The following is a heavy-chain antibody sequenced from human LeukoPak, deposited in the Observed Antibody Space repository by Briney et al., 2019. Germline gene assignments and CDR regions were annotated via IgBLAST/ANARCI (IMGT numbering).Heavy chain of an antibody. D-gene: IGHD5-18*01. Sequence: PGGSLRLSCAASGFSFDDYAMHWVRQAPGKGLEWVSGFSGNSGSIDYADFVKGRFTISRDNSKTSLYLPMSSLRAEDTAVYYCSKGIMGSYGYSGTYLDYWGQGTMVTVSS. CDR2: FSGNSGSI. J-gene: IGHJ4*02. CDR3: SKGIMGSYGYSGTYLDY. V-gene: IGHV3-9*01. CDR1: GFSFDDYA.